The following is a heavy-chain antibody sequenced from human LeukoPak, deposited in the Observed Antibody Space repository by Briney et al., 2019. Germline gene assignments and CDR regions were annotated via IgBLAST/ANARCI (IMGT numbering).Heavy chain of an antibody. D-gene: IGHD1-26*01. J-gene: IGHJ4*02. CDR2: IYSGGST. CDR1: GFTFSSYA. V-gene: IGHV3-66*01. CDR3: ARGYYSGSSFDY. Sequence: GGSLRLSCAASGFTFSSYAMSWVRQAPGKGLEWVSVIYSGGSTYYADSVKGRFTISRDNFKNTLYLQMNSLRAEDTAVYYCARGYYSGSSFDYWGQGTLVTVSS.